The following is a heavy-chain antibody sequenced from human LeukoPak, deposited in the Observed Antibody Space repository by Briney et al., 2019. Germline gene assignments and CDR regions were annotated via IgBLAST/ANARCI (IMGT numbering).Heavy chain of an antibody. CDR2: IYYSGST. Sequence: PSETLSLTCTVSGGSISSYYWSWIRQPPGKGLEWIGYIYYSGSTNCNPSLKSRVTISVDTSKNQFSLKLSSVTAADTAVYYCARDGRRDGSISWYFDLWGRGTLVTVSS. CDR3: ARDGRRDGSISWYFDL. CDR1: GGSISSYY. D-gene: IGHD5-24*01. J-gene: IGHJ2*01. V-gene: IGHV4-59*01.